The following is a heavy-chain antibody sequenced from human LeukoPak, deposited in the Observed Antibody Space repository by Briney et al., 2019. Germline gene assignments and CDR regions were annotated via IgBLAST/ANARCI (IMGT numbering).Heavy chain of an antibody. Sequence: SETLSLTCTVSGGFVSSASYYWSWIRQPPGKGLEWIAYVYYTGSTNYNPSLKSRVTISLDMSKNQFSLKLSSVTAADTAVYYCARTQYCSSSTSCYFGYFDYWGQGTLVTVSS. CDR3: ARTQYCSSSTSCYFGYFDY. J-gene: IGHJ4*02. CDR1: GGFVSSASYY. D-gene: IGHD2-2*01. V-gene: IGHV4-61*01. CDR2: VYYTGST.